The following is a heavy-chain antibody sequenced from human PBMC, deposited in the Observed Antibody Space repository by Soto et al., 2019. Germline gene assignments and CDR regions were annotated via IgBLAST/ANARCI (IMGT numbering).Heavy chain of an antibody. Sequence: SETLSLTCTVSGGSISSSSYYWCWIRHPPGKGLEWIGNIYYSGSTYYNPSLKSRVTISVDTSKNQFSLKLSSVTAADTALYYCAGTYGRNFDYCGQGTLVTVSS. D-gene: IGHD1-7*01. CDR3: AGTYGRNFDY. CDR2: IYYSGST. J-gene: IGHJ4*02. CDR1: GGSISSSSYY. V-gene: IGHV4-39*07.